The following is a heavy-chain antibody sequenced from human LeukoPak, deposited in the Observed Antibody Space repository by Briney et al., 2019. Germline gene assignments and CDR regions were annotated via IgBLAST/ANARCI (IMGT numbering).Heavy chain of an antibody. V-gene: IGHV4-59*01. CDR3: ARGTVTTYYFDY. CDR1: GVSINTYY. J-gene: IGHJ4*02. Sequence: SETLSLTCSVSGVSINTYYWSWIRQPPGKGLEWIGYIHYSGGIKYNPSLKSRVTMSVGTSTNQFSLKLTSVTAADTAVYYCARGTVTTYYFDYWGQGSLVTVSS. CDR2: IHYSGGI. D-gene: IGHD4-17*01.